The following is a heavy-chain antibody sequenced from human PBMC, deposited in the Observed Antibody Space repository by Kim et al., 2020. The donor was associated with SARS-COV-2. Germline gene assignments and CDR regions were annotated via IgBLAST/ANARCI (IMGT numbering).Heavy chain of an antibody. V-gene: IGHV4-39*02. CDR1: GGSISSSTYY. D-gene: IGHD3-22*01. J-gene: IGHJ4*01. CDR3: ARLQYYYDVSGYTIDY. CDR2: IFFSGST. Sequence: SETLSLTCTVSGGSISSSTYYWGWIRQPPGKGLEWIGNIFFSGSTYYTPSLKSRVTISVDTSKNHFSLRLSSVTAADTAVYYCARLQYYYDVSGYTIDY.